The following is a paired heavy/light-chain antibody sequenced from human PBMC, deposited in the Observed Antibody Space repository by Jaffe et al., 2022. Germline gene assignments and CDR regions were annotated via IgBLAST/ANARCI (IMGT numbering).Light chain of an antibody. J-gene: IGKJ5*01. CDR1: QSVSSN. Sequence: EIVMTQSPATLSVSPGERATLSCRASQSVSSNLAWYQQKPGQAPRLLIYGASTRATGIPARFSGSGSGTEFTLTISSLQSEDFAVYYCQQYNNWPPVTFGQGTRLEIK. V-gene: IGKV3-15*01. CDR2: GAS. CDR3: QQYNNWPPVT.
Heavy chain of an antibody. CDR1: GFTFSSYA. CDR3: AKDGPISPSITMVQGVIIGSFDY. CDR2: ISGSGGST. J-gene: IGHJ4*02. V-gene: IGHV3-23*01. D-gene: IGHD3-10*01. Sequence: EVQLLESGGGLVQPGGSLRLSCAASGFTFSSYAMSWVRQAPGKGLEWVSAISGSGGSTYYADSVKGRFTISRDNSKNTLYLQMNSLRAEDTAVYYCAKDGPISPSITMVQGVIIGSFDYWGQGTLVTVSS.